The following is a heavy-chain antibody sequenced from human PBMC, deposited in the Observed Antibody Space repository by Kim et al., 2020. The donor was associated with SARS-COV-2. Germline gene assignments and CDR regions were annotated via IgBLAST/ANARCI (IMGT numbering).Heavy chain of an antibody. D-gene: IGHD3-16*01. CDR3: AKAFARFEGA. CDR1: GFTFSSYL. J-gene: IGHJ4*02. Sequence: GGSLRLSCAASGFTFSSYLMHWVRQAPGEGLEWVSGISGNGAVTYYADSVHGRFTISRDNSKDTLYLQMNSLRGEATAVYYCAKAFARFEGAWGQGTLVTVSS. V-gene: IGHV3-23*01. CDR2: ISGNGAVT.